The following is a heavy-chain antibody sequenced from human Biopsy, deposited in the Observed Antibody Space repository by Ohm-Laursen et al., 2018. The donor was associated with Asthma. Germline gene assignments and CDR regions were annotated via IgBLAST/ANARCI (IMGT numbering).Heavy chain of an antibody. CDR2: IYYSGRT. D-gene: IGHD6-6*01. J-gene: IGHJ2*01. V-gene: IGHV4-39*02. CDR1: GDAMSTSGSY. CDR3: ARAVSSSSYWYFDL. Sequence: SDTLSLTWIVSGDAMSTSGSYWGWIRQSPGKGLEWIGSIYYSGRTYYNPSLESRVTISADTSKNHFSLKVTSVTAADTAVYYCARAVSSSSYWYFDLWGHGDLVTVSS.